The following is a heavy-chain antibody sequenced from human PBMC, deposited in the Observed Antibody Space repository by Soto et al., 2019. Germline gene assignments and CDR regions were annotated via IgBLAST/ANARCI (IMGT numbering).Heavy chain of an antibody. CDR2: FYYSGST. CDR3: ARSVFP. CDR1: GGSISTGGYY. J-gene: IGHJ5*02. V-gene: IGHV4-31*03. Sequence: PSETLSLTCTVSGGSISTGGYYWNWIRQHPGKGLEWIGYFYYSGSTYYNPSLESRVTISVNTSKNQFSLKLSSVTAADTAVYYCARSVFPWGQGTLVTV.